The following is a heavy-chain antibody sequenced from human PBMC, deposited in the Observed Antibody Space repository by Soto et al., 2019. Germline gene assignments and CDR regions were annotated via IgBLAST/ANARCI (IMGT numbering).Heavy chain of an antibody. J-gene: IGHJ6*03. Sequence: QVQLQESGPGLVKPSQTLSLTCTVSGGSISSGGYYWSWIRQHPGKGLEWIGYIYYRGSTYYNPYRRSRVSISVDRAKNQCSLKLSSVTAADTAVYYCARGPHVAPEYYYYYYMDVWGKGTTVTVSS. CDR2: IYYRGST. CDR1: GGSISSGGYY. CDR3: ARGPHVAPEYYYYYYMDV. V-gene: IGHV4-31*03. D-gene: IGHD5-12*01.